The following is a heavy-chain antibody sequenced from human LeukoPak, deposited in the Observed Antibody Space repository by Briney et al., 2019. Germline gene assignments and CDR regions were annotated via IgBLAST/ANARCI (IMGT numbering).Heavy chain of an antibody. CDR1: GFIFDDYA. V-gene: IGHV3-48*01. J-gene: IGHJ4*02. D-gene: IGHD1-1*01. Sequence: GGSLRLSCAASGFIFDDYAMNWVRQAPGKGLEWVSYITSSSSSIYYADSVKGRFTISRDNAKNSLYLQMNSLRAEDTAVYYCARILTTGTTVSYWGQGTLVTVSS. CDR2: ITSSSSSI. CDR3: ARILTTGTTVSY.